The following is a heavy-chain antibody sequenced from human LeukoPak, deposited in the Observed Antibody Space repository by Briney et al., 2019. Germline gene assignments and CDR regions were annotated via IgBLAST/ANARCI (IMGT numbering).Heavy chain of an antibody. J-gene: IGHJ5*02. CDR3: ARRGYCISTNCYETGFDP. D-gene: IGHD2-2*01. Sequence: GRFTISRDNAKNSLYLQINRLRAEDTAVYYCARRGYCISTNCYETGFDPWGQGTLVTVSS. V-gene: IGHV3-11*06.